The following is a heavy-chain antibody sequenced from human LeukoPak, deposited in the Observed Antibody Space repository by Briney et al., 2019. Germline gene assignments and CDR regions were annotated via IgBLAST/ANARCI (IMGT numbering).Heavy chain of an antibody. V-gene: IGHV3-21*01. CDR3: ARDSRYCSGGSCYGMDV. CDR1: GFTFSNYS. J-gene: IGHJ6*04. D-gene: IGHD2-15*01. CDR2: ISSSSSYI. Sequence: GGSLRLSCAASGFTFSNYSMNWVRQAPGKGLEWVSSISSSSSYIYYADSVKGRFTISRDNAKNSLYLQMNSLRAEDTAVYYCARDSRYCSGGSCYGMDVWGKGTTVTVSS.